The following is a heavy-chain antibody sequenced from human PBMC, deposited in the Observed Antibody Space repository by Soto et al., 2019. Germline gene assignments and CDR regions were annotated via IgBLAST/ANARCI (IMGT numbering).Heavy chain of an antibody. D-gene: IGHD6-13*01. V-gene: IGHV4-30-2*01. J-gene: IGHJ6*02. CDR2: IYHSGST. CDR1: GGSICRGGYS. Sequence: SETLSLTRAVSGGSICRGGYSWSWIRQPPGKGLEWIGYIYHSGSTYYNPSLKSRVTISVDTSKNQFSLKLSSVTAADTAVYYCARIASIAAAGTRIYYGMDVWGQGTTVTVSS. CDR3: ARIASIAAAGTRIYYGMDV.